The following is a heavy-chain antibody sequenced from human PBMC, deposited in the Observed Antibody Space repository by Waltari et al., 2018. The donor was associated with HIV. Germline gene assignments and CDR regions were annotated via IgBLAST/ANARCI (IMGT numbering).Heavy chain of an antibody. CDR3: ARSLRDWYGSFDY. D-gene: IGHD3-9*01. V-gene: IGHV3-7*01. Sequence: EVQRVESGGGLVQPGGSLRLSCAGPGFTFRSFGMSWVRQAPGKGLEWVANIKQDGRDKNYVDSVKGRFTISRDSAKNSLYLQMNSLRAEDTAVYYCARSLRDWYGSFDYWGQGTLVTVSS. J-gene: IGHJ4*02. CDR1: GFTFRSFG. CDR2: IKQDGRDK.